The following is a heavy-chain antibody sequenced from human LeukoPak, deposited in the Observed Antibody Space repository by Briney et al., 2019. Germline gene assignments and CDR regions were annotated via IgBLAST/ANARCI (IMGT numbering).Heavy chain of an antibody. CDR3: ARWGTMIVVAGPSYYFDY. CDR1: GGTFSSYA. CDR2: IIPIFGTA. V-gene: IGHV1-69*13. D-gene: IGHD3-22*01. Sequence: PVKVSCKASGGTFSSYAISWVRQAPGQGLEWMGGIIPIFGTANYAQKFQGRVTITADESTSTAYMELSSLRSEDTAVYYCARWGTMIVVAGPSYYFDYWGQGTLVTVSS. J-gene: IGHJ4*02.